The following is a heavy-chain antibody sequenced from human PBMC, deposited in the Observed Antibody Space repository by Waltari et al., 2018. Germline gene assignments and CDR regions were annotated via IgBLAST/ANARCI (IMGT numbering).Heavy chain of an antibody. D-gene: IGHD3-3*01. J-gene: IGHJ3*02. CDR2: IYYSGST. CDR3: ARGAKAITIFGVVIGDAFDI. Sequence: QVQLQESGPGLVKPSQTLSLTCTVSGGSISSGDYYWSWIRQPPGKGLEWIGYIYYSGSTYYNPSLKSRVTISVDTSKNQFSLKLSSVTAADTAVYYCARGAKAITIFGVVIGDAFDIWGQGTMVTVSS. V-gene: IGHV4-30-4*08. CDR1: GGSISSGDYY.